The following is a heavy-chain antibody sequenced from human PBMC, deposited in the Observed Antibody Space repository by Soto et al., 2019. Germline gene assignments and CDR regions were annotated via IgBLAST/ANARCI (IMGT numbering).Heavy chain of an antibody. CDR2: TSAYNGNT. J-gene: IGHJ4*01. CDR1: GYTFSSSA. Sequence: SGKASSKASGYTFSSSAISWVRQSPGQGLEWMGSTSAYNGNTNYAQKLQGRVTMTTDTSTSTAYMELRSLRSDDTAVYYCARYREAADSLAYWGQGTLVTVSS. D-gene: IGHD6-13*01. V-gene: IGHV1-18*01. CDR3: ARYREAADSLAY.